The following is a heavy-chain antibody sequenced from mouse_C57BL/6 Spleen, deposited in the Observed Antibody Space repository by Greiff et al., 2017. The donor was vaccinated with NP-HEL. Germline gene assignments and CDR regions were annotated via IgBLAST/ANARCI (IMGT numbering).Heavy chain of an antibody. CDR1: GYTFTSYW. J-gene: IGHJ4*01. D-gene: IGHD3-1*01. CDR2: IDPSDSET. CDR3: ARSGAGGSGAMDY. V-gene: IGHV1-52*01. Sequence: VQLQQSGAELVRPGSSVKLSCKASGYTFTSYWMHWVKQRPIQGLEWIGNIDPSDSETHYNQKFKDKATLTVDKSSSTAYMQLSSLTSEDSAVYYCARSGAGGSGAMDYWGQGTSVTVSS.